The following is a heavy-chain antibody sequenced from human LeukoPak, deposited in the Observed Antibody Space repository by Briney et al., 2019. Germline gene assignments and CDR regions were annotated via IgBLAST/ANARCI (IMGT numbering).Heavy chain of an antibody. J-gene: IGHJ4*02. CDR2: IYCSGST. V-gene: IGHV4-30-4*08. Sequence: SETLSLTCTVSGGSISSGDYYWSWIRQPPGKGLEWIGYIYCSGSTYYNPSLKSRVTISVDTSKNQFSLKLSSVTAADTAVYYCARDSYVGRWELLGGAGGIDYWGQGTLVTVSS. CDR1: GGSISSGDYY. CDR3: ARDSYVGRWELLGGAGGIDY. D-gene: IGHD1-26*01.